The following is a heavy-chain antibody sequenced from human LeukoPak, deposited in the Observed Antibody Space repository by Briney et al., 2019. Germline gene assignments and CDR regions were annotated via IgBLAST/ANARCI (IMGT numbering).Heavy chain of an antibody. CDR3: ATRLNIVVVPAAMKSNYYYYGMDV. Sequence: SVKVSCKASGGTFISYAISWVRQAPGQGLEWMGGIIPIFGTANYAQKFQGRVTITADESTSTAYMELSSLRSEDTAVYYCATRLNIVVVPAAMKSNYYYYGMDVWGQGTTVTVSS. D-gene: IGHD2-2*01. V-gene: IGHV1-69*13. CDR1: GGTFISYA. CDR2: IIPIFGTA. J-gene: IGHJ6*02.